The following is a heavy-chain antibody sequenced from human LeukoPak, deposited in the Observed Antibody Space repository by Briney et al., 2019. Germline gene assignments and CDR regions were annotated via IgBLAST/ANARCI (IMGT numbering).Heavy chain of an antibody. D-gene: IGHD3-22*01. CDR2: ISYDGRNK. CDR1: VSEFVFSNYG. CDR3: AKDRDSIGFDY. J-gene: IGHJ4*02. V-gene: IGHV3-30*18. Sequence: GGSLTLSCAASVSEFVFSNYGMHWVRQAPGKGLEWVAVISYDGRNKYYTDSVKGRFTISRDNSKNTLDLQMNSLRPEDTAVYYCAKDRDSIGFDYWGQGTLVTVSS.